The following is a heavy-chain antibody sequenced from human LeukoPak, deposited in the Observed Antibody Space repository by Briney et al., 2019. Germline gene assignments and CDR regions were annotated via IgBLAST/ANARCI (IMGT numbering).Heavy chain of an antibody. J-gene: IGHJ4*02. CDR1: GFTFSSYA. D-gene: IGHD3-9*01. V-gene: IGHV3-30-3*01. Sequence: GRSLRLSCAASGFTFSSYAMHWVRQAPGKGLEWVADISYDGSNKYYADSVKGRLTISRDNSKSTLYLQMNSLRAEDTATYYCARSPYYDILAGFYYYSDYWGQGTLVTVSS. CDR3: ARSPYYDILAGFYYYSDY. CDR2: ISYDGSNK.